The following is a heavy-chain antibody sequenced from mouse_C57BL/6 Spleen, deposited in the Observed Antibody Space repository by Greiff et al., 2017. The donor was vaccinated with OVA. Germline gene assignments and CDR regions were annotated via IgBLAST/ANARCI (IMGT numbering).Heavy chain of an antibody. V-gene: IGHV1-15*01. D-gene: IGHD3-2*02. J-gene: IGHJ4*01. CDR2: IDPETGGT. CDR3: TRSSDSSGYAMDY. Sequence: LVESGAELVRPGASVTLSCKASGYTFTDYEMHWVKQTPVHGLEWIGAIDPETGGTAYNQKFKGKAILTADKSSSTAYMELRSLTSEDSAVYYCTRSSDSSGYAMDYWGQGTSVTVSS. CDR1: GYTFTDYE.